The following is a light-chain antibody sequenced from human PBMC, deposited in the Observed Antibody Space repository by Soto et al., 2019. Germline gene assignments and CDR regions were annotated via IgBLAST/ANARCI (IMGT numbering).Light chain of an antibody. V-gene: IGKV1-5*01. J-gene: IGKJ1*01. CDR1: QSINSW. CDR3: QQYETYLKT. Sequence: DIQMTQSPSTLSASVGDRVTITCRASQSINSWLAWYQQKPGKPPKILIYDASSLESGVPSRFSGSGSGTEFTLTISRVQPEDFATYYCQQYETYLKTFGQGTKVDIK. CDR2: DAS.